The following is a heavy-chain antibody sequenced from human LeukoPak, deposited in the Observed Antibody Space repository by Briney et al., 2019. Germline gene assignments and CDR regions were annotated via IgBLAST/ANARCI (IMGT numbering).Heavy chain of an antibody. J-gene: IGHJ6*02. CDR2: INPSGGST. V-gene: IGHV1-46*01. CDR3: ARDGYAYCSSTSCLYYYYYGMDV. CDR1: GYTFTSYY. Sequence: ASVKVSCKASGYTFTSYYMHWVRQAPGQGLEWMGIINPSGGSTSYAQKFRGRVTMTRDTSTSTVYMELSSLRSEDTAVYYCARDGYAYCSSTSCLYYYYYGMDVWGQGDHGHRLL. D-gene: IGHD2-2*01.